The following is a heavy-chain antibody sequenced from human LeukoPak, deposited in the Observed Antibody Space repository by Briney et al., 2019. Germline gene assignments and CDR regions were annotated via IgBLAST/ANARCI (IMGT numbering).Heavy chain of an antibody. J-gene: IGHJ4*02. Sequence: GGSLRLSCAASGFTFSTYEMNWVRQAPGKGLEWVSYISSTGSNIYYADSVKGRFTISRDNAKNSLYLLMNSLRTEDTAVYYCAATYYYDGSCDYWGQGTLVTVSS. CDR1: GFTFSTYE. CDR2: ISSTGSNI. V-gene: IGHV3-48*03. D-gene: IGHD3-22*01. CDR3: AATYYYDGSCDY.